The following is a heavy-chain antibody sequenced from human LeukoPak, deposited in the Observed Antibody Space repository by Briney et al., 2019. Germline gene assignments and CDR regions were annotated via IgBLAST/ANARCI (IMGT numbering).Heavy chain of an antibody. V-gene: IGHV4-4*07. J-gene: IGHJ4*02. CDR1: GGSISGYY. Sequence: SETLSLTCTVSGGSISGYYWSWIRQPAGKGLELIGRNYSSGTTNYNPSLESRVTMSVDTSKNQFALKLSSVTAADTAVYYCARDWSMITYEYWGRGTLVTVSS. CDR2: NYSSGTT. D-gene: IGHD3-22*01. CDR3: ARDWSMITYEY.